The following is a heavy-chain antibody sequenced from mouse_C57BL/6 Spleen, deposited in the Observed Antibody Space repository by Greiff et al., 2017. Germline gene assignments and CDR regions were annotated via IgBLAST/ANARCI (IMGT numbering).Heavy chain of an antibody. CDR2: IDPSDSYT. CDR1: GYTFTSYW. J-gene: IGHJ4*01. Sequence: QVQLQQPGAELVMPGASVQLSCKASGYTFTSYWMHWVKQRPGQGLEWIGEIDPSDSYTNYNQKFKGKSTLTVDTSSSTAYMQLSSLTSEDSAVYYCARCDYSNYYAMDYWGQGTSVTVSS. D-gene: IGHD2-5*01. CDR3: ARCDYSNYYAMDY. V-gene: IGHV1-69*01.